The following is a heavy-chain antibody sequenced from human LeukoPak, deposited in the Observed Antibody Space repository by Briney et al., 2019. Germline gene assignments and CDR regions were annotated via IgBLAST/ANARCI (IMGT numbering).Heavy chain of an antibody. Sequence: GDSVKVSCKASGYTFSGTGWYLYWLRQAPGQGLECMGWIHPNDGDTAYAQKFEGRVAMTRDTSISTAYMELRRLRPDDTAVYFCARDGPAQMVDLGYWGQGTLVTVSS. D-gene: IGHD3-10*01. J-gene: IGHJ4*02. CDR1: GYTFSGTGWY. V-gene: IGHV1-2*02. CDR3: ARDGPAQMVDLGY. CDR2: IHPNDGDT.